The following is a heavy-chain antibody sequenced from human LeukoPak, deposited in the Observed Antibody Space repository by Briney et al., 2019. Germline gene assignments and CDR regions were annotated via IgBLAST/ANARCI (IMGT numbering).Heavy chain of an antibody. J-gene: IGHJ4*02. CDR1: GYTITGYY. D-gene: IGHD5-18*01. CDR2: IIPIFGTA. V-gene: IGHV1-69*13. CDR3: ARDTAMVRGSY. Sequence: GASVKVSCKASGYTITGYYMHWVRQAPGQGLEWMGGIIPIFGTANYAQKFQGRVTITADESTSTAYIELSSLRSEDTAVYYCARDTAMVRGSYWGQGTLVTVSS.